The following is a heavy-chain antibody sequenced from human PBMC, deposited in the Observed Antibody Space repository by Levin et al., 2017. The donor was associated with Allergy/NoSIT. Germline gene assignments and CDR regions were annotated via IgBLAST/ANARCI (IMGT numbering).Heavy chain of an antibody. CDR3: ARGGQGAY. J-gene: IGHJ4*02. Sequence: ETLSLTCSVSGASVSSSSYSWGWIRQPPGKGLEWIGSISYTGSTYYSPSLKSRVTISVDTSKNQFSLKLTSVTAADTAVYYCARGGQGAYWGQGTLVTVSS. CDR2: ISYTGST. CDR1: GASVSSSSYS. V-gene: IGHV4-39*01. D-gene: IGHD1-26*01.